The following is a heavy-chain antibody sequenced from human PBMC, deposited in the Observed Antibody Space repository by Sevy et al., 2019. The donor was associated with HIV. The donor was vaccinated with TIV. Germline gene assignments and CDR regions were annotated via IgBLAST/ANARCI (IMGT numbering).Heavy chain of an antibody. D-gene: IGHD1-1*01. CDR3: TRWKGAHSIFDY. Sequence: GGSLRLSCTASGFSFGDYAMNWVRQAPGKGLEWVAFLKNKARGGTLDHAAYVKGRFTISRDDSKSIVYLQINDLRTEDTGVYYCTRWKGAHSIFDYWGQRALVTVSS. CDR1: GFSFGDYA. CDR2: LKNKARGGTL. V-gene: IGHV3-49*04. J-gene: IGHJ4*02.